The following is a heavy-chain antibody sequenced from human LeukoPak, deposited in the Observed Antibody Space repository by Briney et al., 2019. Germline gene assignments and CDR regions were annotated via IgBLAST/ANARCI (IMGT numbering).Heavy chain of an antibody. CDR3: ARGAVNNVY. CDR1: GFTFSSHW. Sequence: TGGSLRLSCAASGFTFSSHWMSWVRQAPGKGLEWVAKIKQDGSEKSYVDSVKGRFSISRDNAENSLFLQMNSLRADDTAVYYCARGAVNNVYWGQGTLVTVSS. D-gene: IGHD2-8*01. V-gene: IGHV3-7*01. CDR2: IKQDGSEK. J-gene: IGHJ4*02.